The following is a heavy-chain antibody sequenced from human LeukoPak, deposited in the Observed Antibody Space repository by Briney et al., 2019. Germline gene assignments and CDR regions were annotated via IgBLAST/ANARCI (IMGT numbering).Heavy chain of an antibody. V-gene: IGHV1-69*16. J-gene: IGHJ6*03. CDR1: GGALSDYT. D-gene: IGHD3/OR15-3a*01. Sequence: ASVKVSCKASGGALSDYTISWVRQAPGQGLEWMGAILPMLGTAKYAQSLQGRVTITTDDSSSTVYMELSSLRFEDTASYFCARDGLLTRTGMDVWAEGTTVTVSS. CDR2: ILPMLGTA. CDR3: ARDGLLTRTGMDV.